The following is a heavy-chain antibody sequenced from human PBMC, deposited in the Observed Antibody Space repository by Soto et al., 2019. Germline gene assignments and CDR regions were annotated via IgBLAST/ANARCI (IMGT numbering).Heavy chain of an antibody. J-gene: IGHJ4*02. CDR2: ISGSGGST. CDR3: ARIITSQNIGFDY. V-gene: IGHV3-23*01. D-gene: IGHD1-20*01. CDR1: GFTFSSNA. Sequence: PGGSLRRSCAGSGFTFSSNAMSWVRQAPGEGLEWVSAISGSGGSTYYADSVKGRFTISRDNSKNTLYLQMNSLRAEDTAVYYCARIITSQNIGFDYWGQGTLVTVSS.